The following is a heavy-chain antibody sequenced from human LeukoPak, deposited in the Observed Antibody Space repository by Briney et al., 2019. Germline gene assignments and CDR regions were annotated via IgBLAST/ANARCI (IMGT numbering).Heavy chain of an antibody. CDR2: ISSSSSCI. D-gene: IGHD2-2*01. CDR1: GFTFSSYG. J-gene: IGHJ6*03. Sequence: PGGSLRLSCAASGFTFSSYGMNWVRQAPGKGLEWVSSISSSSSCIYYADSVKGRFTISRDNAKNSLYLQMNSLRAEDTAVYYCARDRWDCSSTSCYHYMDVWGKGTTVTISS. CDR3: ARDRWDCSSTSCYHYMDV. V-gene: IGHV3-21*01.